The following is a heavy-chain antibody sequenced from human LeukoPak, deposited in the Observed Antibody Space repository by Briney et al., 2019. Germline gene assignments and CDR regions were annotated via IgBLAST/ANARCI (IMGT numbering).Heavy chain of an antibody. CDR1: GFIFSSYG. V-gene: IGHV3-23*01. Sequence: PGETLRLSCVASGFIFSSYGMTWVRQAPGKGLEWVSVISGSGSSTYYADSVKGRFTISRDNSKNTLYLQMNSLRAEDTAVYYCARASTAYYFDYWGQGTLVTVSS. CDR2: ISGSGSST. D-gene: IGHD4-17*01. CDR3: ARASTAYYFDY. J-gene: IGHJ4*02.